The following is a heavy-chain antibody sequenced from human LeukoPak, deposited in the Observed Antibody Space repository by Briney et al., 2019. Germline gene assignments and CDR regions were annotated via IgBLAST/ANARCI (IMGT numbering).Heavy chain of an antibody. CDR3: ARRQYSGYDFDF. D-gene: IGHD5-12*01. CDR2: IYPRDSDT. J-gene: IGHJ4*02. V-gene: IGHV5-51*01. Sequence: GESLKISCKAPGYIFTNYWIGWVRQMPATGLEWMGIIYPRDSDTRYSPSFQGQVTVSADKSISTAYLQWNTLEASDTAMYYCARRQYSGYDFDFWGQGTLVTVSS. CDR1: GYIFTNYW.